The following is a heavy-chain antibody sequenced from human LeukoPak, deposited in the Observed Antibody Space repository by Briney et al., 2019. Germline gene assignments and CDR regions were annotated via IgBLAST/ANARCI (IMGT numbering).Heavy chain of an antibody. Sequence: ASVKVSCKASGYTFTTYGIIWVRQAPAQGLEWMGWISTYNAKTKYAQNLQGRVAMTTDTSTSTVYMELRSLTSDDTAVYYCARDTGSNFFDPWGQGTLVTVAS. J-gene: IGHJ5*02. CDR2: ISTYNAKT. CDR1: GYTFTTYG. CDR3: ARDTGSNFFDP. D-gene: IGHD1-26*01. V-gene: IGHV1-18*01.